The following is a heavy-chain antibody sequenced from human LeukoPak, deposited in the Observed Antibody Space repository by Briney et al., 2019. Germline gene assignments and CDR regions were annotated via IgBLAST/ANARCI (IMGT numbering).Heavy chain of an antibody. J-gene: IGHJ4*02. CDR2: IYYSGST. CDR3: AGDGAGSDLFDY. D-gene: IGHD1-26*01. Sequence: SETLSLTCTVSGGSINSGGYYWSWIRQRPGKGLEWIGYIYYSGSTYYNPSLKSRVTISVDTSKNQFSLKLSSVTAADTAVYYCAGDGAGSDLFDYWGQGTLVTVSS. V-gene: IGHV4-31*03. CDR1: GGSINSGGYY.